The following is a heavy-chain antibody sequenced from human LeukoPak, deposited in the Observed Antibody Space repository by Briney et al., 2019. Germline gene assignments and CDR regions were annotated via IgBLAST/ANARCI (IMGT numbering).Heavy chain of an antibody. D-gene: IGHD5-12*01. CDR1: GGTFSSYA. Sequence: VASVKVSCKASGGTFSSYAISWVRQAPGQGLEWMGGIIPIFGTANYAQKLQGRLTMTTDTSTSTAYMELRSLRSDDTAVYYCARQGGYDEFDPWGQGTLVTVSS. J-gene: IGHJ5*02. CDR3: ARQGGYDEFDP. CDR2: IIPIFGTA. V-gene: IGHV1-69*05.